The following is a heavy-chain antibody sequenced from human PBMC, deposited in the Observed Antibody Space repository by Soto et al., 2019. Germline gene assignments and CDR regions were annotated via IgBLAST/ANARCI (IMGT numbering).Heavy chain of an antibody. D-gene: IGHD3-10*01. Sequence: GGSLRLSCAASGFTFSSYGMHWVRQAPGKGLERVAVISYDGSNKYYADSVKGRFTISRDNSKNTLYLQMNSLRAEDTAVYYCAKVASHYYGSGSYYTYYYYYYGMDLWGQRTTVTGSS. CDR3: AKVASHYYGSGSYYTYYYYYYGMDL. V-gene: IGHV3-30*18. CDR2: ISYDGSNK. J-gene: IGHJ6*02. CDR1: GFTFSSYG.